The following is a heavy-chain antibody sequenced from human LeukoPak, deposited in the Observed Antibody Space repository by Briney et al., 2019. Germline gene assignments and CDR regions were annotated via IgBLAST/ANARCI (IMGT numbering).Heavy chain of an antibody. CDR2: IIPIFGTA. J-gene: IGHJ4*02. V-gene: IGHV1-69*01. Sequence: ASVKVSCKASGGTFSSYAISWVRQAPGQGLEWVGGIIPIFGTANYAQKFQGRVTITADESTSTAYMELSSQRSEDTAVYYCARDREGSGYYFSYWGQGTLVTVSS. CDR3: ARDREGSGYYFSY. CDR1: GGTFSSYA. D-gene: IGHD3-22*01.